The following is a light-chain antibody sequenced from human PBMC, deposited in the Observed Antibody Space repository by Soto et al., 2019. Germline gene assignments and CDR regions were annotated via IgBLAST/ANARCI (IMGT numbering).Light chain of an antibody. J-gene: IGKJ1*01. CDR3: QHYNDLPLT. CDR2: DAS. Sequence: EIVLTQSPGTLSLSPGERATLSCRASQSVRSSYLAWYQQKPGQPPRLLIYDASNRATGVPDRFSGSGSGTDFTLAISRLEPEDFAVYYCQHYNDLPLTFGQGTKVEIK. V-gene: IGKV3-20*01. CDR1: QSVRSSY.